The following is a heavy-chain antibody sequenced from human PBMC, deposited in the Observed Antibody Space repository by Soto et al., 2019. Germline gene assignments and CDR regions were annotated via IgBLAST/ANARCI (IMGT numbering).Heavy chain of an antibody. J-gene: IGHJ4*02. Sequence: SETLSLTCTVSGGSISSYYWSWIRQPPGKGLEWIGYIYYSGSTNYNPSLKSRVTISVDTSKNQFSLKLSSVTAADTAVYYCARAKPGIAVAGPSFFDYWGQGTLVTVSS. CDR2: IYYSGST. CDR1: GGSISSYY. V-gene: IGHV4-59*01. D-gene: IGHD6-19*01. CDR3: ARAKPGIAVAGPSFFDY.